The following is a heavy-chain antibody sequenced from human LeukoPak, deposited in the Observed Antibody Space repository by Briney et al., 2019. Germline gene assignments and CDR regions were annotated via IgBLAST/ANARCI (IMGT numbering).Heavy chain of an antibody. V-gene: IGHV3-48*01. CDR3: ARADCSSTSCYDYYYYGMDV. D-gene: IGHD2-2*01. Sequence: GGSLRLSCAASGFTFSSYSMNWVRQAPGKGLEWVSYISSSSSTIYYADSVKGRFTISGDNAKNSLYLQMNSLRAEDTAVYYCARADCSSTSCYDYYYYGMDVWGQGTTVTVSS. CDR2: ISSSSSTI. CDR1: GFTFSSYS. J-gene: IGHJ6*02.